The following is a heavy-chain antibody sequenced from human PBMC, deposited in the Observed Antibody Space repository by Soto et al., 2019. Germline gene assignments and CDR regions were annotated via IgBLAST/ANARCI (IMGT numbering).Heavy chain of an antibody. D-gene: IGHD3-16*01. V-gene: IGHV1-18*01. CDR2: ISPYTGNT. Sequence: QVQLVQSGDEVKKPGASVKVSCKASGYIFVNYGIAWVRQAPGQGLEWMGWISPYTGNTHSASKVQCRLTMTTDTSTSTAYMDLGSLTSADTAVYYCVMVDNYVTPTPQDVCGQGTTVTVSS. CDR3: VMVDNYVTPTPQDV. J-gene: IGHJ6*02. CDR1: GYIFVNYG.